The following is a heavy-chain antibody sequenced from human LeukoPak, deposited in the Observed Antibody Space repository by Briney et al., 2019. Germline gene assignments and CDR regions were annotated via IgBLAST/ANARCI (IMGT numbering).Heavy chain of an antibody. CDR2: FDPEDGET. V-gene: IGHV1-24*01. J-gene: IGHJ3*02. Sequence: ASVKVSCKVSGYTLTGLSMHWVRQAPGKGLEWMGGFDPEDGETIYAQKFQGRVTMTEDTSTDTAYMELSSLRSEDTAVYYCATGLLPYDSSGYPIFDIWGQGTMVTVSS. D-gene: IGHD3-22*01. CDR3: ATGLLPYDSSGYPIFDI. CDR1: GYTLTGLS.